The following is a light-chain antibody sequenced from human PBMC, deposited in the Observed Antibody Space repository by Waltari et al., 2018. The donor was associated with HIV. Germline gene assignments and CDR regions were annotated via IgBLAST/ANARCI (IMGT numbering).Light chain of an antibody. J-gene: IGKJ3*01. V-gene: IGKV1-5*03. Sequence: DIQMTQSPSTLSASVGDRVTIPCRASHSVSTRVAWYQQKPGKAPKLLIYGASSLKSAVPSRFSGSGSGTEFTLTISGLQPDDFATYYCHQYESSPFTFGPGTKVVVK. CDR2: GAS. CDR1: HSVSTR. CDR3: HQYESSPFT.